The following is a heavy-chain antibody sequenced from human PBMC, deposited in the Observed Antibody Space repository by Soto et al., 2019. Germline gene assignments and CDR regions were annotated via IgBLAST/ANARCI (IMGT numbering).Heavy chain of an antibody. D-gene: IGHD3-22*01. CDR1: GYTFTSYA. CDR2: INAGNGNT. J-gene: IGHJ6*02. CDR3: ARIGYWTSYYCYGKDV. Sequence: ASVKVSCKASGYTFTSYAMHWVRQAPGQRLEWMGWINAGNGNTKYSQKFQGRVTITRDTSASTAYMELSSLRSEGTAVYYCARIGYWTSYYCYGKDVWGQGTTVTVSS. V-gene: IGHV1-3*01.